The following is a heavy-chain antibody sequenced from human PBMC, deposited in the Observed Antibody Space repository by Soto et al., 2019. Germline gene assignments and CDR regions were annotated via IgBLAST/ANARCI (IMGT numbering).Heavy chain of an antibody. J-gene: IGHJ4*02. Sequence: SETLSLTCAVYGGYFSGYYWSWIRQPPGKGLEWIGEINHSGNTYYNPSLKSRVTISVDTSKNELSLRLSSVTAADTAVYYCARDPQYTDSSGYYVSSGNFDYWGQGILVTVSS. D-gene: IGHD3-22*01. V-gene: IGHV4-34*01. CDR1: GGYFSGYY. CDR3: ARDPQYTDSSGYYVSSGNFDY. CDR2: INHSGNT.